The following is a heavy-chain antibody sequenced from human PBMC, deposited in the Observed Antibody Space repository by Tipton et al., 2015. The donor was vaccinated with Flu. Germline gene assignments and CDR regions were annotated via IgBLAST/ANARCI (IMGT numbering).Heavy chain of an antibody. V-gene: IGHV3-48*03. D-gene: IGHD1-26*01. Sequence: EVQLVQSGGGLVQPGGSLRLSCAASGSTFSSYEMNWVRQAPGKGLEWVSYISSSGTTISYADSVKGRSTISRDNAKNSMYLQMNSLRAEDTAVYYCARERVGANYFDYWGQGTLVTVSS. CDR1: GSTFSSYE. CDR2: ISSSGTTI. J-gene: IGHJ4*02. CDR3: ARERVGANYFDY.